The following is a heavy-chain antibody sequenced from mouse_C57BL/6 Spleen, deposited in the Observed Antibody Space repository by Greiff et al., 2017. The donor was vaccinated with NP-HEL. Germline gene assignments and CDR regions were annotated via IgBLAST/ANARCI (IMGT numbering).Heavy chain of an antibody. Sequence: QVQLQQSGPELVKPGASVKISCKASGYSFTSYYIHWVKQRPGQGLEWIGWIYPGSGNTKYNEKFKGKATLTADTSSSTAYMQLSSLTAEDSAVYYCARTVVAEAMDYWGQGTSVTVSS. V-gene: IGHV1-66*01. CDR1: GYSFTSYY. D-gene: IGHD1-1*01. CDR3: ARTVVAEAMDY. CDR2: IYPGSGNT. J-gene: IGHJ4*01.